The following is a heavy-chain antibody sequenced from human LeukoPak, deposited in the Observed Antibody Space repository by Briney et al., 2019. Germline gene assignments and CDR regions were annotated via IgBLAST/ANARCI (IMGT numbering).Heavy chain of an antibody. CDR2: ISGSGGST. Sequence: GGSLRLSCAASGFTFSSYAMSWVRQAPGKGLEWVSAISGSGGSTYYADSVKGRFTISRDNSKNTLYLQMNSLRAEDTAVYYCAKVENYYGSGSPDYWGQGTLVTVSS. CDR3: AKVENYYGSGSPDY. D-gene: IGHD3-10*01. J-gene: IGHJ4*02. V-gene: IGHV3-23*01. CDR1: GFTFSSYA.